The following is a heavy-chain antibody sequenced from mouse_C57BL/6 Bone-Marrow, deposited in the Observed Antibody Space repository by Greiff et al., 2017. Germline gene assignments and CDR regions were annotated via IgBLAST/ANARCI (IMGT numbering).Heavy chain of an antibody. Sequence: QVQLQQSGAELARPGASVTLSCKASGYTFTSYGISWVKQRTGQGLEWIGEIYPRSGNTYYNEKFKGKAILTADKSSSTAYMELRSLTSEDSAVYFCAREGYWGQGTLVTVSA. CDR1: GYTFTSYG. CDR3: AREGY. CDR2: IYPRSGNT. V-gene: IGHV1-81*01. J-gene: IGHJ3*01.